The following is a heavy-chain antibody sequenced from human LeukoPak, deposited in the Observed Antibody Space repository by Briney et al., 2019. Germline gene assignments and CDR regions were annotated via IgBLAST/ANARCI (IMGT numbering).Heavy chain of an antibody. CDR1: GGSISSSSYY. V-gene: IGHV4-39*01. CDR2: IYTSGST. J-gene: IGHJ3*02. Sequence: SETLSLACTVSGGSISSSSYYWGWIRQPPGKGLEWIGRIYTSGSTNYNPSLKSRVTISVDTSKNQFSLKLSSVTAADTAVYYCARHRDFWTNDRDAFDIWGQGTMVTVPS. CDR3: ARHRDFWTNDRDAFDI. D-gene: IGHD3/OR15-3a*01.